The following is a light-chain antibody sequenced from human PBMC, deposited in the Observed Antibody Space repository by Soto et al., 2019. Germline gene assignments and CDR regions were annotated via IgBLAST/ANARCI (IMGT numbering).Light chain of an antibody. CDR3: HQYLDSPNT. CDR1: QSITNKY. V-gene: IGKV3-20*01. CDR2: GAS. J-gene: IGKJ2*01. Sequence: EIVLTQSPDTLSLSPGERATFSCRATQSITNKYVAWYQQKAGQAPRLLIYGASTRATGIPDRFRGSGSGTDFTLSITRLEPEDVAVYYCHQYLDSPNTFGQGKNLEIK.